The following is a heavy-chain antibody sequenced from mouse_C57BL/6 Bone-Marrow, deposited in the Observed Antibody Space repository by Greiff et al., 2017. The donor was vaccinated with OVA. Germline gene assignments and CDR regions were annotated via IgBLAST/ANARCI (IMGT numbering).Heavy chain of an antibody. CDR3: ARDPPGTESAY. CDR1: GFTFSSYA. Sequence: EVKLVESGGGLVKPGGSLKLSCAASGFTFSSYAMSWVRQTPEKRLEWVATISDGGSYTYYPDNVKGRFTISRDNAKNNLYLQMSHLKSEDTAMYYCARDPPGTESAYWGQGTLVTVAA. V-gene: IGHV5-4*01. D-gene: IGHD4-1*01. CDR2: ISDGGSYT. J-gene: IGHJ3*01.